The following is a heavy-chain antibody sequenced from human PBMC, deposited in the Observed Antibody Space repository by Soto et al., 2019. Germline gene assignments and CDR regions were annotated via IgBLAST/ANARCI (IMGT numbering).Heavy chain of an antibody. Sequence: QVQLVESGGGVVQPGRSLRLSCAASGFTFSSYGMHWVRQAPGKGLEWVAVISYDGSNKYYADSVKGRFTISRDNSKNPLYLQMNSLRAEDTAVYYCAKDKPITMVRGVIIGYFDYWGQGTLVTVSS. D-gene: IGHD3-10*01. CDR2: ISYDGSNK. V-gene: IGHV3-30*18. J-gene: IGHJ4*02. CDR1: GFTFSSYG. CDR3: AKDKPITMVRGVIIGYFDY.